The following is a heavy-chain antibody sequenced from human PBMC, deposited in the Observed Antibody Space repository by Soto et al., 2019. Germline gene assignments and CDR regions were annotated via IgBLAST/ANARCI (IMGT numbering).Heavy chain of an antibody. D-gene: IGHD3-22*01. CDR2: IKQDGSEK. J-gene: IGHJ6*02. CDR1: GFTFSSYW. Sequence: GGSLRLSCAASGFTFSSYWMSWVRQAPGKGLEWVANIKQDGSEKYYVDYVKGRFTISRDNAKNSLYLQMNSLRAEDTAVYYCARFYYDISGYLPSPYYYYYGMDVWGQGTTVTVSS. CDR3: ARFYYDISGYLPSPYYYYYGMDV. V-gene: IGHV3-7*04.